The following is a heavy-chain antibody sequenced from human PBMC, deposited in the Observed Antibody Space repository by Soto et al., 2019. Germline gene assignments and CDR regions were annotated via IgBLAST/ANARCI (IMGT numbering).Heavy chain of an antibody. Sequence: GGSLRLSCTASGFTFRDYAMSWVRQAPGKGLEWVGFIRSKAYGGTTDYAASVKARFTISRDDSKSIAYLQMNSLKTEDTAVYYCIRGATHYYYYGMDVWGQGTTVTVSS. J-gene: IGHJ6*02. D-gene: IGHD5-12*01. CDR3: IRGATHYYYYGMDV. CDR1: GFTFRDYA. CDR2: IRSKAYGGTT. V-gene: IGHV3-49*04.